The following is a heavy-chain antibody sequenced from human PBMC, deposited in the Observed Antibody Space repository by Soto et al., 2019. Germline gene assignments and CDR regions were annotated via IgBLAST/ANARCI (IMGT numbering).Heavy chain of an antibody. CDR1: GYTFTSYG. CDR2: ISAYNGNT. V-gene: IGHV1-18*01. CDR3: AGYGSNGYCLDY. Sequence: QVQLVQSGAEVKKPGASVKVSCKASGYTFTSYGLTWVRQAPGQGLEWMGWISAYNGNTNYAQNLQGRITMTPDRSTSTAYRSMRSLRSNDTDVDYCAGYGSNGYCLDYRGQGTVVTVSS. J-gene: IGHJ4*02. D-gene: IGHD3-22*01.